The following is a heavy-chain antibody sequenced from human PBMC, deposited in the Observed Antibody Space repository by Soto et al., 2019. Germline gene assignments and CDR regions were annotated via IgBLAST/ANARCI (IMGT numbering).Heavy chain of an antibody. J-gene: IGHJ6*02. CDR3: ARRYCSVDSCYYYGMDV. V-gene: IGHV1-69*12. D-gene: IGHD2-15*01. CDR2: IIPIFGTA. Sequence: QVQLVQSGAEVKKPGSSVKVSCKASGGTFSSYAISWVRQAPGQGLEWMGGIIPIFGTANYAQKFQGRVTITADESTSTAYRELSSLRSEDTAVYYCARRYCSVDSCYYYGMDVWGQGTTVTVSS. CDR1: GGTFSSYA.